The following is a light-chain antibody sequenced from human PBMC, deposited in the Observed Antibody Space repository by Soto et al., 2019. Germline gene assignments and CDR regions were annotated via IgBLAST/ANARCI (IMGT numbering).Light chain of an antibody. CDR2: KVS. J-gene: IGKJ3*01. V-gene: IGKV2-30*01. CDR1: QSLVYSDGNTY. Sequence: DVVMTQSPLSLPVTLGQPASISCRSSQSLVYSDGNTYLHWFQQRPGQSPRRLIYKVSNRDSGVPDRFSGSGSGTDFTLNISRVEPEDVGVYYCMQRTHWPQTFGAGTKVDIK. CDR3: MQRTHWPQT.